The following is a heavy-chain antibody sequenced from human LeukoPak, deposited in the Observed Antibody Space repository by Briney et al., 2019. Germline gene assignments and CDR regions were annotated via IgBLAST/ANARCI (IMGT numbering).Heavy chain of an antibody. Sequence: GGSLRLSCAASGFTFSNYGMHWVRQAPGKGLEWVTFIRYDGSNKYSADSVKGRFTVSRDNSKNTLYLQMNSLRAEDTAVYYCAKDWYYDSSDAFDIWGQGTMVTVSS. CDR3: AKDWYYDSSDAFDI. CDR2: IRYDGSNK. V-gene: IGHV3-30*02. CDR1: GFTFSNYG. D-gene: IGHD3-22*01. J-gene: IGHJ3*02.